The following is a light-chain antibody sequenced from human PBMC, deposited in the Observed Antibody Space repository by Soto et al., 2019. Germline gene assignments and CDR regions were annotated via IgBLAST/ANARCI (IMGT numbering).Light chain of an antibody. V-gene: IGKV3D-15*01. CDR3: HQYNNWPSWT. J-gene: IGKJ1*01. CDR1: QSVNIH. CDR2: GAS. Sequence: EIVMTQSPATLSVSPGERATLSCRASQSVNIHLAWYQQKPGQAPRLLIYGASARATGIPAKFSGSGSGTEFTLTISSLQPEDFAIYYCHQYNNWPSWTFGQGTKVDIK.